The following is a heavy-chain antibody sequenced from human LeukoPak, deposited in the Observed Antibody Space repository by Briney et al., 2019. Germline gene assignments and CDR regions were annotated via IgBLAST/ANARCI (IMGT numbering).Heavy chain of an antibody. D-gene: IGHD1-26*01. Sequence: GGSLRLSCAASGFTFSSCAMSWVRQAPGKGLEWVSTVIDSGNSVYYADSVEGRFTISRDNSKNTLYLQMNSLRAGDTAVYYCAKDPIFSGSYGVFDSWGQGTLVTVSS. CDR3: AKDPIFSGSYGVFDS. CDR1: GFTFSSCA. V-gene: IGHV3-23*01. J-gene: IGHJ4*02. CDR2: VIDSGNSV.